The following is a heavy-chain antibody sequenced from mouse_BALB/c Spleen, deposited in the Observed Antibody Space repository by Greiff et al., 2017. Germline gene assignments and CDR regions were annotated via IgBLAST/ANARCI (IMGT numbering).Heavy chain of an antibody. CDR3: TRAGLYYFDY. Sequence: QVQLQQSGAELVKPGASVKLSCKASGYTFTSYYMYWVKQRPGQGLERIGEINPSNGGTNFNEKFKSKATLTVDKSSSTAYMQLSSLTSEDSAVYYCTRAGLYYFDYWGQGTTLTVSS. J-gene: IGHJ2*01. V-gene: IGHV1S81*02. D-gene: IGHD1-3*01. CDR2: INPSNGGT. CDR1: GYTFTSYY.